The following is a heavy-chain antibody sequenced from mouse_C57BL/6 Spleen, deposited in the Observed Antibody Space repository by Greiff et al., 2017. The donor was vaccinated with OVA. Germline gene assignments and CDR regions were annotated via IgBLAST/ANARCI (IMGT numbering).Heavy chain of an antibody. CDR2: IDPSDSYT. CDR1: GYTFTSYW. CDR3: ARGAYGYFYFDY. V-gene: IGHV1-59*01. D-gene: IGHD2-2*01. J-gene: IGHJ2*01. Sequence: QVQLQQPGAELVRPGTSVKLSCKASGYTFTSYWMHWVKQRPGQSLEWIGVIDPSDSYTNYNQKFKGKATLTVDTSSSTAYMQLSSLTSEDSAVYYCARGAYGYFYFDYWGQGTTLTVSS.